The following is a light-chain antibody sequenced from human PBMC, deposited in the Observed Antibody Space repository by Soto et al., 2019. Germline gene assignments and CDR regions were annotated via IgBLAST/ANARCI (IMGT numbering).Light chain of an antibody. J-gene: IGLJ1*01. CDR2: EVS. CDR1: SSDVGSNNL. V-gene: IGLV2-23*02. CDR3: SSYAGRSASYV. Sequence: QSALSQPASVSGSPGQSITISCTGTSSDVGSNNLVSWYQQHPGKAPKLMIYEVSKRPSGISNRFSGSKSGNTASLTISGLQAEDEADYYCSSYAGRSASYVFGAGTKVTVL.